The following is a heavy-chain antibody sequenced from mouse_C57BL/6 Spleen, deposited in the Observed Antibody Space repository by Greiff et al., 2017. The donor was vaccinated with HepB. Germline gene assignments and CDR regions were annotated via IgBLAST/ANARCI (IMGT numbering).Heavy chain of an antibody. CDR3: ARNGDYYGRGLYAMDY. J-gene: IGHJ4*01. CDR2: IWTGGGT. Sequence: VMLVESGPGLVAPSQRLSITCTVSGFSFTSYAISWVRQPPGKGLEWLGVIWTGGGTNYNSALKSRLSISKDNSKSQVFLKMNSLQTDDTARYYCARNGDYYGRGLYAMDYWGQGTSVTVSS. D-gene: IGHD1-1*01. CDR1: GFSFTSYA. V-gene: IGHV2-9-1*01.